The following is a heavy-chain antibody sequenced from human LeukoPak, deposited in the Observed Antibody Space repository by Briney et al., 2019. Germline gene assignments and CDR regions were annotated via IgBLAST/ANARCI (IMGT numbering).Heavy chain of an antibody. CDR3: ARNARITIFGGGDY. D-gene: IGHD3-3*01. J-gene: IGHJ4*02. Sequence: ASVKVSCKASGYTFTSYYMHWVRQAPGQGLEWMGWISAYNGNTNYAQKLQGRVTMTTDTSTSTAYMELRSLRSDDTAVYYCARNARITIFGGGDYWGRGTLVTVSS. V-gene: IGHV1-18*04. CDR2: ISAYNGNT. CDR1: GYTFTSYY.